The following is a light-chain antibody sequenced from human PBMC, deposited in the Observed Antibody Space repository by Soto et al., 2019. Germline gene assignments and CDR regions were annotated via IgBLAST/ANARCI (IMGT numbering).Light chain of an antibody. J-gene: IGLJ3*02. CDR1: SSNTGAGYD. CDR3: QSYDSSLTVWV. Sequence: QSVLTQPPSVSGAPGQRVTISCTGNSSNTGAGYDVHWYQQLPGTVPKLLIYANSNRPSGVPDRFSGSKSGTSASLAITGLQAEDEADYYCQSYDSSLTVWVFGGGTKLTVL. CDR2: ANS. V-gene: IGLV1-40*01.